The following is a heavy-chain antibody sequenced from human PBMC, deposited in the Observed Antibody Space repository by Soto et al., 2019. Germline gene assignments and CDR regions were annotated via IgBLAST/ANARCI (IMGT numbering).Heavy chain of an antibody. J-gene: IGHJ6*02. D-gene: IGHD6-13*01. CDR1: GYTFTSHG. CDR2: ISAYNGNT. V-gene: IGHV1-18*01. Sequence: QVQLVQSGAEVKKPGASVKVSCKASGYTFTSHGISWVRQAPGQGLEWMGWISAYNGNTNYAQKLQGGVTMTTDTATSIAGMELMSLGSDDSAVFYFAGRGRVSAAGTGMGEICYYYCGVDVWGQGTTVTVS. CDR3: AGRGRVSAAGTGMGEICYYYCGVDV.